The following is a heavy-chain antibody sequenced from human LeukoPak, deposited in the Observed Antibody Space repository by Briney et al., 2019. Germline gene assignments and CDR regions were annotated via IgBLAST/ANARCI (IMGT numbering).Heavy chain of an antibody. CDR3: ARDSSYGYGRKFFDY. CDR2: INPDASER. D-gene: IGHD5-18*01. Sequence: PGGSLRLSREVSEFILSSYWMSWVRQAPGKGLEWVANINPDASERNCADSLKGRFTISRDNAKNSLYLQMNSLRAEDTAVYYCARDSSYGYGRKFFDYWGQGTLVTVSS. V-gene: IGHV3-7*01. J-gene: IGHJ4*02. CDR1: EFILSSYW.